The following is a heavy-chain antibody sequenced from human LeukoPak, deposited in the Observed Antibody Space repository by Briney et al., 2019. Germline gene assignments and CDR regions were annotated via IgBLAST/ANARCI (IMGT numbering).Heavy chain of an antibody. J-gene: IGHJ5*01. CDR1: GFTFTSYS. Sequence: GGSLRLSCSASGFTFTSYSMHWVRQAPGKGLEYVSAINDNGGSTYYGDSVKGRFTISRDNSKNTLYLQMSSLRGDDTAIYYCVSRTSSGWYDFWGQGTLVTVSS. V-gene: IGHV3-64D*09. CDR2: INDNGGST. D-gene: IGHD6-19*01. CDR3: VSRTSSGWYDF.